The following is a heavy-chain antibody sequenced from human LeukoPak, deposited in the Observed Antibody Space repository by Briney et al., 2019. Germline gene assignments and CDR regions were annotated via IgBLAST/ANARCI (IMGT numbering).Heavy chain of an antibody. CDR3: ARGMGVLVPAATWFDP. CDR2: INPNSGGT. CDR1: GYTFIAYY. V-gene: IGHV1-2*02. J-gene: IGHJ5*02. D-gene: IGHD2-2*01. Sequence: GASVKVSCKASGYTFIAYYMHWVRQAPGQGLEWMGWINPNSGGTNYAQKFQGGVTMTRDTSISTAYMDLSRLRSDDTAVYYCARGMGVLVPAATWFDPWGQGTLVTVSS.